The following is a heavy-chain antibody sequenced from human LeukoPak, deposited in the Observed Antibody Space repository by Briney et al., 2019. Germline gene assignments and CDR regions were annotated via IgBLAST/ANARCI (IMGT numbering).Heavy chain of an antibody. CDR3: GSSMDY. D-gene: IGHD6-6*01. V-gene: IGHV3-7*03. CDR1: GFTFSNYW. J-gene: IGHJ4*02. CDR2: IKQDGSEK. Sequence: GGSLRLSCAASGFTFSNYWMNWVRQAPGKGLEWVANIKQDGSEKYYVDSVKGRFTISRDNAKNSLYLQMNSLRVEDTAVYYCGSSMDYWGQGTLVTASS.